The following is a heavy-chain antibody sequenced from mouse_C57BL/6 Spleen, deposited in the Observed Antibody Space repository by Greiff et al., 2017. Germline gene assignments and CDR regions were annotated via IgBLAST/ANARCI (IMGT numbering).Heavy chain of an antibody. J-gene: IGHJ4*01. CDR1: GFPFSDYY. V-gene: IGHV5-16*01. CDR2: INSDGSST. CDR3: ARGRPHGKGNAMDY. Sequence: EVQLVQSEGGLVQPGRSMKLSCPASGFPFSDYYMAWVRQVPEQGLEWVANINSDGSSTYYMDHLKSSFILSRDNAKNILYLQIRSLKSEDTATYYYARGRPHGKGNAMDYRGQGTSVTVSS. D-gene: IGHD1-1*01.